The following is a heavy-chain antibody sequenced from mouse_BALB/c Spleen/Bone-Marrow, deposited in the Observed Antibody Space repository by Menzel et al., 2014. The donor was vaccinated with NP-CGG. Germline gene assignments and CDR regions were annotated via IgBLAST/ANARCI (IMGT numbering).Heavy chain of an antibody. Sequence: EVQRVESGPELVKPGASVKISCKASGYSFTGYFMNWVMQSHGKSLEWIGRINPYNGDTFYNQKFKGKATLTVDKSSNTAHMELRSLASEDSAVYYCAREGGYYYGSSPYFDVWGAGTTVTVSS. CDR3: AREGGYYYGSSPYFDV. V-gene: IGHV1-20*02. CDR1: GYSFTGYF. D-gene: IGHD1-1*01. J-gene: IGHJ1*01. CDR2: INPYNGDT.